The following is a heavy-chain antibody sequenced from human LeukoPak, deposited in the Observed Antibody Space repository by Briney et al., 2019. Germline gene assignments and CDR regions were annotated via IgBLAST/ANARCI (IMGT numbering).Heavy chain of an antibody. V-gene: IGHV1-69*13. CDR2: IIPIFGTA. D-gene: IGHD3-3*01. CDR1: GGTFSSYA. J-gene: IGHJ4*02. Sequence: SVKVSCKASGGTFSSYAISWVRQAPGQGLEWMGGIIPIFGTANYAQKFQGRVTITADESTSTAYMELSSLRSEDTAVYYCARGGSSGEWFSHLDYWGQGTLVTVSS. CDR3: ARGGSSGEWFSHLDY.